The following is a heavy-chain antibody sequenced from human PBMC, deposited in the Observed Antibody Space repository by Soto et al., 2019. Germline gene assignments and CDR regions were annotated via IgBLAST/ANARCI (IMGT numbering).Heavy chain of an antibody. CDR3: ARDTSPVDYVAGIYYDALDV. CDR1: GFIFSSHD. CDR2: IASNGDE. J-gene: IGHJ3*01. V-gene: IGHV3-13*01. Sequence: GGSLRLSCAASGFIFSSHDMHWVRQVTGQGLEWVSGIASNGDEHYSDSVKGRFTISRDNDKNSLDLQMNSLRAGDTAVYYCARDTSPVDYVAGIYYDALDVWGPGTMVTVSS. D-gene: IGHD3-10*01.